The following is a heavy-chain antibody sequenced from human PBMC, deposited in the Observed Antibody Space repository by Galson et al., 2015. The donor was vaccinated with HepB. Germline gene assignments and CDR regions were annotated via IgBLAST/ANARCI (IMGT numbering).Heavy chain of an antibody. J-gene: IGHJ2*01. D-gene: IGHD1-26*01. CDR1: GYSISSGYY. V-gene: IGHV4-38-2*02. Sequence: ESLSLTCAVSGYSISSGYYWGWIRQPPGKGLEWIGSIYHSGSTYYNPSLKSRVTISVDTSKNQFSLKLSSVTAADTAVYYCAREPPVRVGARSGSWYFDLWGRGTLVTVSS. CDR3: AREPPVRVGARSGSWYFDL. CDR2: IYHSGST.